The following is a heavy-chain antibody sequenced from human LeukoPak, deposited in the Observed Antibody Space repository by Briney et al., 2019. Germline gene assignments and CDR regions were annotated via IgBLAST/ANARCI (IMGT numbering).Heavy chain of an antibody. D-gene: IGHD2-2*01. CDR3: AKDLRGYCSSTSCRIPFDP. V-gene: IGHV3-30*18. CDR2: ITYDGSNK. Sequence: PGGSLRLSCAASGFTFSSYGMHWVRQAPGKGLEWVAVITYDGSNKYYADSVKGRFTISRDNSKNTLYLQMNSLRAEDTAVYYCAKDLRGYCSSTSCRIPFDPWGQGTLVTVSS. CDR1: GFTFSSYG. J-gene: IGHJ5*02.